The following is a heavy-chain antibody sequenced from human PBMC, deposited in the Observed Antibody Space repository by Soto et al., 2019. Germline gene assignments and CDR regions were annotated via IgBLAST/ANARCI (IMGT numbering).Heavy chain of an antibody. D-gene: IGHD6-6*01. Sequence: GGSLRLSCAASGFTFSNYALHWVRQAPGKGLEWVAVISDDGSNKYYADSVKGRFTISRDNSKNTLYLQMNSLRAEDTAVYYCARYRFASSSSSFDYWCQGSPVLVSS. J-gene: IGHJ4*02. CDR3: ARYRFASSSSSFDY. CDR2: ISDDGSNK. CDR1: GFTFSNYA. V-gene: IGHV3-30-3*01.